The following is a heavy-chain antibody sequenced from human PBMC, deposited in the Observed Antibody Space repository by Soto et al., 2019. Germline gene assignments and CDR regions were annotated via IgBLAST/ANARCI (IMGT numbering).Heavy chain of an antibody. CDR2: ISAYNGNT. V-gene: IGHV1-18*01. Sequence: ASVKVSCKASGYTFTSYGISWVRQAPGQGLEWMGWISAYNGNTNYAQKLQGRVTMTTDTSTSTAYMELRSLRSDDTAVYYCAGDRVLAVAYYYHYGMDVWAQRTTVTGSS. CDR1: GYTFTSYG. D-gene: IGHD6-19*01. CDR3: AGDRVLAVAYYYHYGMDV. J-gene: IGHJ6*02.